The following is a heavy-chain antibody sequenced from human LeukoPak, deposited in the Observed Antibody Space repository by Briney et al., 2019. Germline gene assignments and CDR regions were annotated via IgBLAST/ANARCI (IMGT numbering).Heavy chain of an antibody. D-gene: IGHD1-26*01. J-gene: IGHJ4*02. CDR3: ARRSSGSPPYYFGY. Sequence: PGGALRLSCEASGLTFSSNWMNWGRQAPGRGLVWVSRINSDGSSTSYADPVKGGFTISRDNAKNTLYLQMNSLRAEDTAVYYCARRSSGSPPYYFGYWGQGTLVTVSS. V-gene: IGHV3-74*01. CDR1: GLTFSSNW. CDR2: INSDGSST.